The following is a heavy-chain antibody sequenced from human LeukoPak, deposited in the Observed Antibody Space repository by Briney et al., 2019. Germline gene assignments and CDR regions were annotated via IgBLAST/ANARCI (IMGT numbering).Heavy chain of an antibody. CDR2: IKQDGSEK. J-gene: IGHJ3*02. CDR1: GFTFSSYS. D-gene: IGHD6-19*01. V-gene: IGHV3-7*01. Sequence: PGGSLRLSCAASGFTFSSYSMSWVRQAPGKGLEWVANIKQDGSEKYYVDSVKGRFTISRDNAKNSLYLQMNSLRAEDTAVYYCAREQWLVLGEGAFDIWGQGTMVTVSS. CDR3: AREQWLVLGEGAFDI.